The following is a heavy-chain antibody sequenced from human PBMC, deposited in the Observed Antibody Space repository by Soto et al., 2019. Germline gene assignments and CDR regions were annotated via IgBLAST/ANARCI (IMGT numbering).Heavy chain of an antibody. CDR3: SRDRAAEQHADDY. CDR2: ISAYNGNT. CDR1: GYTFTSYG. V-gene: IGHV1-18*01. Sequence: QVQLVQSGAEVKKPGASVKVSCKASGYTFTSYGISWVRQAPGQGLEWMGWISAYNGNTNYAQKLQGRVTMTTDTSTSTADMELRSRRSDDTAVYYYSRDRAAEQHADDYWGQGTLVTVSS. D-gene: IGHD6-13*01. J-gene: IGHJ4*02.